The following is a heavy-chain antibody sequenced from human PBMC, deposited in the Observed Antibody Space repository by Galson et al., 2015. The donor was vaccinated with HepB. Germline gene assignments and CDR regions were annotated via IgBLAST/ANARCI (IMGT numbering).Heavy chain of an antibody. CDR2: IYYSGST. CDR3: ARGRTYSSSWPDAFDI. J-gene: IGHJ3*02. V-gene: IGHV4-39*07. D-gene: IGHD6-13*01. Sequence: QVQLQESGPGLVKPSETLSLTCTVSGGSISSSSYYWGWIRQPPGKGLEWIGSIYYSGSTYYNPSLKSRVTISVDTSKNQFSLKLSSVTAADTAVYYCARGRTYSSSWPDAFDIWGQGTMVTVSS. CDR1: GGSISSSSYY.